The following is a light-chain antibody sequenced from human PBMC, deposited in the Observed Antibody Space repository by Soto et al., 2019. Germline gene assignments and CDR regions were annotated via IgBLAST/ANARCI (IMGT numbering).Light chain of an antibody. CDR2: AAS. V-gene: IGKV1-5*01. CDR3: QHYESNPWT. CDR1: QNINNW. J-gene: IGKJ1*01. Sequence: DIQMTQSPYTLSASVGDRVTITCRASQNINNWLAWYQQKPGKAPKLLIYAASSLESGVPSRFSGSRSGTEFTLTISSLQPDDCATYYCQHYESNPWTFGQGTKVELK.